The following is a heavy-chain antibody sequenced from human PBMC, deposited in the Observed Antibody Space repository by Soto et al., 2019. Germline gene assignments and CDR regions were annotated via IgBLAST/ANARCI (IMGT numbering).Heavy chain of an antibody. Sequence: SVKVSCKASGGTFSSYAISWVRQAPGQGLEWMGGIIPIFGTANYAQKFQGRVTITADESTSTAYMELSSLRSEDTAVYYCAGGEYNWNDAHYYYGMDVWGQGTTVTVSS. V-gene: IGHV1-69*13. CDR2: IIPIFGTA. CDR1: GGTFSSYA. CDR3: AGGEYNWNDAHYYYGMDV. D-gene: IGHD1-20*01. J-gene: IGHJ6*02.